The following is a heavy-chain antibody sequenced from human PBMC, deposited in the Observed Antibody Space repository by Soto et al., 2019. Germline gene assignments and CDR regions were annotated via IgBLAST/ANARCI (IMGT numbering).Heavy chain of an antibody. CDR3: ARESEDLTSNFDY. CDR1: GFTFTRYS. V-gene: IGHV3-21*06. J-gene: IGHJ4*02. CDR2: ISSTTNYI. Sequence: EVQLVESGGGLVKPGGPWRPSGPASGFTFTRYSMTWSPQAPGKGFKWVSSISSTTNYIYYGDSMKGRFTISRDNAKNSLYLEMNSLRAEDTAVYYCARESEDLTSNFDYWGQGTLVTVSS.